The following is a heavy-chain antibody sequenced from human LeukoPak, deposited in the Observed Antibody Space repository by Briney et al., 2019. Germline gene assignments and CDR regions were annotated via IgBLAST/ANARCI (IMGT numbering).Heavy chain of an antibody. V-gene: IGHV4-34*01. Sequence: PSETLSLTCAVYGGSFSGYYWSWIRQPPGKGLEWIGEINHSGSTNYNPSLKSPVTISVDTSKNQFSLKLSSVTAADTAVYFCARVVRTVATNHYGMDVWGQGTTVTVSS. CDR1: GGSFSGYY. J-gene: IGHJ6*02. CDR3: ARVVRTVATNHYGMDV. D-gene: IGHD5-12*01. CDR2: INHSGST.